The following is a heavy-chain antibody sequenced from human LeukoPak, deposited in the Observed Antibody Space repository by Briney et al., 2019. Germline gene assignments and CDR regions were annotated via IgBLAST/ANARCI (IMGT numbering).Heavy chain of an antibody. CDR1: GYSLTSYW. D-gene: IGHD4-23*01. CDR2: IDPSDSYT. J-gene: IGHJ4*02. Sequence: GESLKISCKGSGYSLTSYWISWVRQMPGKGLEWMGRIDPSDSYTNYSPSFQGHVTISADKSISTAYLQWSSLKASDTAMYYCARQATNYGGNSPSDYWGQGTLVTVSS. CDR3: ARQATNYGGNSPSDY. V-gene: IGHV5-10-1*01.